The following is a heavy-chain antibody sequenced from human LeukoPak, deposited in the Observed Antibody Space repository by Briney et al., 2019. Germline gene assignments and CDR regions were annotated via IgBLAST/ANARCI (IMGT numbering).Heavy chain of an antibody. V-gene: IGHV3-48*01. D-gene: IGHD3-22*01. CDR3: ARSGGGRSASSGYSGI. CDR1: GFTFSSYS. Sequence: GGSLRLSCAASGFTFSSYSMNWVRQAPGKGLEWVSYISSSSSTIYYADSVKGRFTISRDNAKNSLYLQMNSLRAEDTAVYYCARSGGGRSASSGYSGIWGQGTMVTVSS. J-gene: IGHJ3*02. CDR2: ISSSSSTI.